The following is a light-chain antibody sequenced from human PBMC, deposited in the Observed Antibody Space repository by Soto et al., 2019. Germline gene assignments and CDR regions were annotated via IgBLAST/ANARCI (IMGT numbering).Light chain of an antibody. Sequence: DIVLTQSPGTLSLSPGDIATLCCSASQSVSTSYLAWYQHKPGQAPRLLILGASTRATGIPDRFSGSGSGTDFTLTIGRLEPEDFAFYYCQQYGSLPQTFGQGTRLEIK. J-gene: IGKJ5*01. CDR2: GAS. CDR1: QSVSTSY. V-gene: IGKV3-20*01. CDR3: QQYGSLPQT.